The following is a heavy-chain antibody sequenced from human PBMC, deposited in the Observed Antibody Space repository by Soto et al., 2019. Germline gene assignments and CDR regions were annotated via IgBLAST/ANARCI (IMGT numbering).Heavy chain of an antibody. CDR3: ARSPTVVTPSDY. D-gene: IGHD4-17*01. CDR2: IWYDGSNK. CDR1: GFTFSSYG. J-gene: IGHJ4*02. Sequence: QVQLVESGGGVDQPGRSLRLSCAASGFTFSSYGMHWVRQAPGKGLEWVAVIWYDGSNKYYADSVKGRFTISRDNSKNTLYLQMNSLRAEDTAVYYCARSPTVVTPSDYWGQGTLVTVSS. V-gene: IGHV3-33*01.